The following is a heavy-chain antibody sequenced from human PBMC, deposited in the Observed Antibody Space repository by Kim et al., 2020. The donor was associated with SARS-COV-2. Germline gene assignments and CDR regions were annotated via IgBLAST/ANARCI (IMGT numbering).Heavy chain of an antibody. CDR3: ARMVATIYYYYYGMDV. V-gene: IGHV3-21*01. D-gene: IGHD5-12*01. J-gene: IGHJ6*02. Sequence: GGSLRLSCAASGFTFSSYSMNWVRQAPGKGLEWVSSISSSSSYIYYADSVKGRFTISRDNAKNSLYLQMNSLRAEDTAVYYCARMVATIYYYYYGMDVWGQGTTVTVSS. CDR2: ISSSSSYI. CDR1: GFTFSSYS.